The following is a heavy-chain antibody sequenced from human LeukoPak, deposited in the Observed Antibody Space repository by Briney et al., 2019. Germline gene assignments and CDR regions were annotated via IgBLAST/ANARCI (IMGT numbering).Heavy chain of an antibody. J-gene: IGHJ4*02. V-gene: IGHV3-23*01. CDR3: AKDTYGYSSGPAGY. Sequence: GGSLRLSCAAYGFTFSSYAMSWVRQAPGKGMEWVSTISGSGGSTYYADSVKGRFTISRDNSKNTLYLQMNSLRAEDTAVYYCAKDTYGYSSGPAGYWGQGTLVTVSS. D-gene: IGHD6-19*01. CDR1: GFTFSSYA. CDR2: ISGSGGST.